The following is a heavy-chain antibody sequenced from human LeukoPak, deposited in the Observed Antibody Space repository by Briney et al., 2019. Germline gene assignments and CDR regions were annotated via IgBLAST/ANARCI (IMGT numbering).Heavy chain of an antibody. D-gene: IGHD4-17*01. CDR2: IYTSGST. V-gene: IGHV4-4*07. J-gene: IGHJ3*02. CDR3: ARGGTPFTTGDAFDI. Sequence: SETLSLTCTVSGGSISSYYWSWIRQPAGKGLEWIGRIYTSGSTNYNPSLKSRVTMSVDTSKNQISLKLSSVTAADTAVYYCARGGTPFTTGDAFDIWGQGTMVTVSS. CDR1: GGSISSYY.